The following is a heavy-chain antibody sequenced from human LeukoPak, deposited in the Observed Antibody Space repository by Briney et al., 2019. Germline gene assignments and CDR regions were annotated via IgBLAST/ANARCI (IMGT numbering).Heavy chain of an antibody. CDR1: GLTVSSNY. D-gene: IGHD2-21*02. Sequence: GGSLRLSCAASGLTVSSNYMSWVRQAPGKGLEWVSVMYPGGSTYYAGSVKGRFTISRDNSKNTVFLRMSSLRAEDTAIYFCAACPHGPDCSHHWGQGTPVTISS. CDR3: AACPHGPDCSHH. CDR2: MYPGGST. J-gene: IGHJ5*02. V-gene: IGHV3-53*01.